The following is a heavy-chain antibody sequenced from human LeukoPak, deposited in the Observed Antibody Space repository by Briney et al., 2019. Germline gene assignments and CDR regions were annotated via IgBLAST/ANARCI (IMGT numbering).Heavy chain of an antibody. Sequence: PSETLSLTCTVSGGSISSYYWSWIRQPPGKGLEWIGDNYYSGSTNYNPSLKSRVTIPVDTSKNQFSLKLNSVTAAETAVYYCARVYCSSTSCQYHFDYWGQGTLVTVSS. CDR3: ARVYCSSTSCQYHFDY. V-gene: IGHV4-59*01. CDR1: GGSISSYY. D-gene: IGHD2-2*01. J-gene: IGHJ4*02. CDR2: NYYSGST.